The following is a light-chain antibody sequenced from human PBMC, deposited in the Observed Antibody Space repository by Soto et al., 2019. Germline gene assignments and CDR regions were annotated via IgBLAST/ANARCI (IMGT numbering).Light chain of an antibody. J-gene: IGKJ1*01. CDR2: DAS. CDR3: QQYKSYWT. Sequence: DIQMTQSPSTLAASVGDGVTITFRASQRISTWLAWYQQKPGKAPKLLISDASSLETGVPSRLSGGGSGTEFTLTIKSLQPDDFATYYCQQYKSYWTFGQGTKVDIK. V-gene: IGKV1-5*01. CDR1: QRISTW.